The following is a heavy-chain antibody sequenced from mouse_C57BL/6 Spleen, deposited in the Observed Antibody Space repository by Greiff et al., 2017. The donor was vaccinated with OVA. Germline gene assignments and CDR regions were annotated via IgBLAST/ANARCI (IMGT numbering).Heavy chain of an antibody. J-gene: IGHJ1*03. Sequence: DVMLVESGPGMVKPSQSLSLTCTVTGYSITSGYDWHWIRHFPGNKLEWMGYISYSGSTNYNPSLKSRISITHDTSKNHFFLKLNSVTTEDTATYYCARDYYGSSSHWYFDVWGTGTTVTVSS. CDR2: ISYSGST. CDR3: ARDYYGSSSHWYFDV. D-gene: IGHD1-1*01. V-gene: IGHV3-1*01. CDR1: GYSITSGYD.